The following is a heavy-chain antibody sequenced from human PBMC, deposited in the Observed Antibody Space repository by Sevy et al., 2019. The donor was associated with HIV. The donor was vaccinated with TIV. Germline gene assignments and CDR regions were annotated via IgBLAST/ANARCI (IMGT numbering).Heavy chain of an antibody. V-gene: IGHV3-23*01. CDR2: LSFGCGEI. CDR3: AREGCTKPHDY. Sequence: GGSLRLSCAASGFTFSKYSMSWVRQPPGKGLEWVSTLSFGCGEINYADSVKGRFTFSRDNSKSWVYLQMNNLRPEETAVYYCAREGCTKPHDYWGQGTLVTVSS. J-gene: IGHJ4*02. CDR1: GFTFSKYS. D-gene: IGHD2-8*01.